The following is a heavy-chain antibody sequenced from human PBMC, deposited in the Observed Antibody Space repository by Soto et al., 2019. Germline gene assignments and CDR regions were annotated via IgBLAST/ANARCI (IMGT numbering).Heavy chain of an antibody. CDR1: GFTFSSYA. V-gene: IGHV3-30-3*01. CDR3: AKDHAELRYFDWLSLFDY. J-gene: IGHJ4*02. CDR2: ISYDGSNK. Sequence: GGSLRLSCAASGFTFSSYAMHWVRQAPGKGLEWVAVISYDGSNKYYADSVKGRFTISRDNSKNTLYLQMNSLRAEDTAVYYCAKDHAELRYFDWLSLFDYWGQGTLVTVS. D-gene: IGHD3-9*01.